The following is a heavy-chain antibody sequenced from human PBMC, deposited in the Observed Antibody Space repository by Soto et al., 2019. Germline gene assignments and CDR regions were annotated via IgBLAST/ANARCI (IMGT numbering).Heavy chain of an antibody. Sequence: LTTGGVGVGWIRQPPGKALEWLAVIYWDDSKHYSPSLRSRLTITKDTSKNQVVLTMTNMDPMDTGTYYCAHKGPEDWPLDYWGQGTLVTVSS. D-gene: IGHD3-9*01. CDR3: AHKGPEDWPLDY. CDR2: IYWDDSK. V-gene: IGHV2-5*02. CDR1: LTTGGVG. J-gene: IGHJ4*02.